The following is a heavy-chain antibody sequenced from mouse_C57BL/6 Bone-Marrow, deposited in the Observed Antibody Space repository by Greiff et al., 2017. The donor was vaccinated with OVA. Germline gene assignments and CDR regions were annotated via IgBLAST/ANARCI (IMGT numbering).Heavy chain of an antibody. V-gene: IGHV5-9-1*02. D-gene: IGHD1-1*01. CDR1: GFTFSSYA. Sequence: EVKLVESGEGLVKPGGSLKLSCAASGFTFSSYAMSWVRQTPEKRLEWVAYISSGGDSISYADTVKGRFTISRDNARNTLYLQMSSLKSEDTAMYYCTREGGYYGRGYVDVWGTGTTVTVSS. J-gene: IGHJ1*03. CDR2: ISSGGDSI. CDR3: TREGGYYGRGYVDV.